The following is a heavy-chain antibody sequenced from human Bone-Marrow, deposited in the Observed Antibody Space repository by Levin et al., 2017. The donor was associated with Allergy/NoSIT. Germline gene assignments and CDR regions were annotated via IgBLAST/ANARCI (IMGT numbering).Heavy chain of an antibody. CDR1: GGTFSSYA. CDR3: ARDGAGYYGSGSYYDYYDYGMDV. D-gene: IGHD3-10*01. J-gene: IGHJ6*02. V-gene: IGHV1-69*13. Sequence: SVKVSCKASGGTFSSYAISWVRQAPGQGLEWMGGIIPIFGTANYAQKFQGRVTITADESTSTAYMELSSLRSEDTAVYYCARDGAGYYGSGSYYDYYDYGMDVWGQGTTVTVSS. CDR2: IIPIFGTA.